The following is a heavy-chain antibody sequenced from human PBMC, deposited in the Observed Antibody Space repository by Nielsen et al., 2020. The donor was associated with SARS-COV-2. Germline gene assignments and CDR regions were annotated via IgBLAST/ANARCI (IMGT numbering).Heavy chain of an antibody. CDR3: ARGVYYDFWSGYHRGGYYFDY. Sequence: WIRQPPGKGLEWIGYIYYSGSTNYNPSLKSRVTISVDTSKNQFSLKLSSVTAADTAVYYCARGVYYDFWSGYHRGGYYFDYWGQGTRVTVSS. J-gene: IGHJ4*02. V-gene: IGHV4-59*12. D-gene: IGHD3-3*01. CDR2: IYYSGST.